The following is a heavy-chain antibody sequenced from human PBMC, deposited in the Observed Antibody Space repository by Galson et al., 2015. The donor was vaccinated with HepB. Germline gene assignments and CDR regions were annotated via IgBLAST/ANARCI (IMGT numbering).Heavy chain of an antibody. CDR1: GFTFSSYW. J-gene: IGHJ3*02. Sequence: SLRLSCAASGFTFSSYWMSWVRQAPGKGLEWVANIKQDGSEKYYVDSVKGRFTISRDNAKNSLYLQMNSLRAEDTAVYYCARGATPSGWYSDDAFDIWGQGTMVTVSS. D-gene: IGHD6-19*01. V-gene: IGHV3-7*03. CDR3: ARGATPSGWYSDDAFDI. CDR2: IKQDGSEK.